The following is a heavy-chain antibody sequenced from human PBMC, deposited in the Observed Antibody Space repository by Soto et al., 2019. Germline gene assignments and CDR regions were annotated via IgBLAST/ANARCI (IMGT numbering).Heavy chain of an antibody. CDR2: IYYSGST. Sequence: PSETLSLTCTVSGGSISSYYWSWIRQPPGKGLEWIGYIYYSGSTNYNPSLKSRVTISVDTSKNQFSLKLSSVTAADTAVYYCGRDKGSSGYRDAFDIWGQVTMVTVSS. CDR1: GGSISSYY. D-gene: IGHD3-22*01. J-gene: IGHJ3*02. V-gene: IGHV4-59*01. CDR3: GRDKGSSGYRDAFDI.